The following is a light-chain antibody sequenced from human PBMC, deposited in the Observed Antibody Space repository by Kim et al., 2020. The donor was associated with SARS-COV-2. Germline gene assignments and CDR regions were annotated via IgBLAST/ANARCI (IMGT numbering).Light chain of an antibody. CDR2: YDS. J-gene: IGLJ7*01. CDR3: QVWDSSSDHGV. CDR1: NIGSKS. Sequence: SYELTQPPSVSVAPGKTARITCGGNNIGSKSVHWYQQKPGQAPVLVIYYDSDRPSGIPERFSGSNSGNTATLTISRVEAGDEADYYCQVWDSSSDHGVFGRGTQLTFL. V-gene: IGLV3-21*04.